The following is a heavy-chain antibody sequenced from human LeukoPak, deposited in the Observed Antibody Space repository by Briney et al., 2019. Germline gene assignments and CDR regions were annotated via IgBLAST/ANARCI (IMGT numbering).Heavy chain of an antibody. CDR1: GGTFSSYA. J-gene: IGHJ4*02. CDR3: ARDGYSSGWYYFDY. D-gene: IGHD6-19*01. Sequence: SVKVSCKASGGTFSSYAISWVRQAPGQGLEWMGRIIPIFGTANYAQKFQGRVTITTDESTSTAYMELSSLGSEDTAVYYCARDGYSSGWYYFDYWGQGTLVTVSS. CDR2: IIPIFGTA. V-gene: IGHV1-69*05.